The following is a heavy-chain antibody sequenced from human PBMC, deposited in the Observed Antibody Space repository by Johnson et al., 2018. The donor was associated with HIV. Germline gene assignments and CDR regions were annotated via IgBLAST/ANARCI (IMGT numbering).Heavy chain of an antibody. CDR2: ISYDGSNK. V-gene: IGHV3-30*04. D-gene: IGHD3-10*01. CDR1: GFTFSSYA. CDR3: AREGQEFNDDFDI. J-gene: IGHJ3*02. Sequence: QVQLVESGGGVVQPGRSLRLSCAASGFTFSSYAMHWVRQAPGKGLEWVAVISYDGSNKYYADSVKGRFTISRDNSKNTMYLQMNSLRAEDTAVYYSAREGQEFNDDFDIWGQGTMVTVSS.